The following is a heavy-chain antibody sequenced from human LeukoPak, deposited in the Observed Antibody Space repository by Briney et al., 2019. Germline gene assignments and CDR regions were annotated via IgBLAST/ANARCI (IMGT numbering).Heavy chain of an antibody. Sequence: ASVKVSCKASGYTFTSYGISWVRQAPGQGLEWMGGIIPIFGTANYAQKFQGRVTITADESTSTAYMELSSLRSEDTAVYYCARAGGSYYFDGMDVWGQGTTVTVSS. CDR3: ARAGGSYYFDGMDV. D-gene: IGHD1-26*01. J-gene: IGHJ6*02. CDR2: IIPIFGTA. V-gene: IGHV1-69*13. CDR1: GYTFTSYG.